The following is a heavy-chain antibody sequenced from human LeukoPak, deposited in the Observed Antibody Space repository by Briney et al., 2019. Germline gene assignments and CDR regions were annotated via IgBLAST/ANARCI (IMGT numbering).Heavy chain of an antibody. CDR1: GGSFSGYY. CDR3: ARVGRNMAVAGYFDY. J-gene: IGHJ4*02. Sequence: SETLSLTCAVYGGSFSGYYWSWIRQPPGKGLEWIGEINHSGSTNYNPSLERRVTISVDTSKNQFSLKLSSVTAADTAVYYCARVGRNMAVAGYFDYWGQGTLVTVSS. D-gene: IGHD6-19*01. CDR2: INHSGST. V-gene: IGHV4-34*01.